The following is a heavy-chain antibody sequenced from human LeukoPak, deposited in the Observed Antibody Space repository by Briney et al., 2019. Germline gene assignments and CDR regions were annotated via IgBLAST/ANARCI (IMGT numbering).Heavy chain of an antibody. Sequence: GGSLRLSCAASGFTFSSYSMNWVRQAPGKGLEWVSYISSSSSTIYYADSVKGRFTISRDNSKNTLYLQMNSLRAEDTAVYYCARDPTTCSTSCFRSAFDIWGQGTMVTVSS. CDR2: ISSSSSTI. D-gene: IGHD2-2*01. J-gene: IGHJ3*02. CDR3: ARDPTTCSTSCFRSAFDI. CDR1: GFTFSSYS. V-gene: IGHV3-48*01.